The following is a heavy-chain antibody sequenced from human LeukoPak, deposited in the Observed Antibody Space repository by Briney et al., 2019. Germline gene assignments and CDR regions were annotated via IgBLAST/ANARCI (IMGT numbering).Heavy chain of an antibody. D-gene: IGHD2-2*01. J-gene: IGHJ3*02. Sequence: SVKVSCKSSGGTFSSYTISWVRQATGQGLEWMGRIIPILGIANYAQKFQGRVTITADKSTSTAYMELSSLRSEDTAVYYCARSSTQVVVPAADGAFDIWGQGTMVTVSS. CDR2: IIPILGIA. V-gene: IGHV1-69*02. CDR1: GGTFSSYT. CDR3: ARSSTQVVVPAADGAFDI.